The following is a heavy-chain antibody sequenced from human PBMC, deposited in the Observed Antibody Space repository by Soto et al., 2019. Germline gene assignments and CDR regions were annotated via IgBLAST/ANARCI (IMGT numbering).Heavy chain of an antibody. CDR3: ARAGWRYDFWSGPVYGMDV. Sequence: ASVKVSCKASGGTFSSYAISWVRQAPGQGLEWMGGIIPIFGTANYAQKFQGRVTITADESTSTAYMELSSLRSEDTAVYYCARAGWRYDFWSGPVYGMDVWGQGTTVTVSS. CDR2: IIPIFGTA. J-gene: IGHJ6*02. V-gene: IGHV1-69*13. CDR1: GGTFSSYA. D-gene: IGHD3-3*01.